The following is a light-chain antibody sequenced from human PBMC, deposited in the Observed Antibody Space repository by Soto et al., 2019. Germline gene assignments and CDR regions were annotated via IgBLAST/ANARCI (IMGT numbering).Light chain of an antibody. J-gene: IGKJ1*01. Sequence: EIVLTQSPGTLSLSPGERATLSCRASQSVSSSYLAWYQQKPGQAPRLLIYAASSRATGIPDRFSGSGSATVFTLTISRLEPEDFALYYCQQYGTPLSTFGQGTKVEIK. V-gene: IGKV3-20*01. CDR2: AAS. CDR3: QQYGTPLST. CDR1: QSVSSSY.